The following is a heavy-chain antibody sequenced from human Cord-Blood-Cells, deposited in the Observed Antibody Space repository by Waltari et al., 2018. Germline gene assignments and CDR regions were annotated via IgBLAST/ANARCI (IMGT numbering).Heavy chain of an antibody. CDR3: ACGRGAFDI. CDR2: ISGSGGST. CDR1: GFPFRSYA. D-gene: IGHD2-21*01. V-gene: IGHV3-23*01. J-gene: IGHJ3*02. Sequence: EVQLLESGGGLVQPGGSLRLSCAASGFPFRSYALLWVRQAPGKGLEWVSAISGSGGSTYYADSVKGRFTISRDNSKNTLYLQMNSLRAEDTAVYYCACGRGAFDIWGQGTMVTVSS.